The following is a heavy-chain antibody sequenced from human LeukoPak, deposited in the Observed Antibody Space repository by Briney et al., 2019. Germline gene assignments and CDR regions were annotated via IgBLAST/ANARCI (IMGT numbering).Heavy chain of an antibody. V-gene: IGHV4-30-4*01. CDR3: AREDYDFWSGYPGWFDP. CDR2: IYYSGST. CDR1: GGSISSGDYY. D-gene: IGHD3-3*01. J-gene: IGHJ5*02. Sequence: SETLSLTCTVSGGSISSGDYYWSWIRQPPGKGLEWIGYIYYSGSTYYNPSLKSRVTISVDTSKNQFSLKLSSVTAADMAVYYCAREDYDFWSGYPGWFDPWGQGTLVTVSS.